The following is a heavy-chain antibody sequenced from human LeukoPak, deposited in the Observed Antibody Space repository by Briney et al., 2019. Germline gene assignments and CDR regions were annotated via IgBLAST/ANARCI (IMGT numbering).Heavy chain of an antibody. CDR1: GGSFSGYY. J-gene: IGHJ1*01. D-gene: IGHD4-23*01. CDR2: INHSGST. CDR3: ARGLSTMVVTRYFQH. Sequence: PSETLSLTCAAYGGSFSGYYWSWIRQPPGKGLEWIGEINHSGSTNYNPSLKSRVTISVDPSKNQFSLKLSSVTAADTAVYYRARGLSTMVVTRYFQHWGQGTLVTVSS. V-gene: IGHV4-34*01.